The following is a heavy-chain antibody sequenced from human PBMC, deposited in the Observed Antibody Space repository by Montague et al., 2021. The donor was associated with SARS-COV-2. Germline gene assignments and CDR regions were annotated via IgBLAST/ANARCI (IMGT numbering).Heavy chain of an antibody. D-gene: IGHD3-3*01. J-gene: IGHJ3*02. CDR2: IYHSGST. V-gene: IGHV4-4*02. Sequence: SETLSLTCAVSGGSISSSNWWSWVRPPPGKGLEWIGEIYHSGSTNYNPSLKSRVTISVDKSKNQFSLKLSSVTAADTAVYYCARGYRRITIFGVVIYDAFDIWGQGTMVTVSS. CDR1: GGSISSSNW. CDR3: ARGYRRITIFGVVIYDAFDI.